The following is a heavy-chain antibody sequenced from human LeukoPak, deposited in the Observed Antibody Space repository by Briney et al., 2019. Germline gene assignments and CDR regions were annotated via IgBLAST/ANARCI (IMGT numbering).Heavy chain of an antibody. CDR2: IKRKTGGGTT. CDR1: GFTVSNAW. V-gene: IGHV3-15*01. Sequence: GGSLRLSCAASGFTVSNAWMSWVRQAPGKGLEWVGRIKRKTGGGTTHYAAPVKGRFTISRDDSKNTLYLQMNSLKTEDTAVYYCTTERISSGWFYYYYYYGMDVWGQGTTVTVSS. CDR3: TTERISSGWFYYYYYYGMDV. D-gene: IGHD6-19*01. J-gene: IGHJ6*02.